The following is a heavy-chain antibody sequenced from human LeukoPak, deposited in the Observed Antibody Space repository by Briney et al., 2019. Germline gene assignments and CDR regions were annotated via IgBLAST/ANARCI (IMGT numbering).Heavy chain of an antibody. CDR3: ARDLDIDYGDFDDLARGGMDV. D-gene: IGHD4-17*01. CDR1: GFTFSSYW. CDR2: INSDGSST. J-gene: IGHJ6*02. Sequence: GGSLRLSCAASGFTFSSYWMHWVRQAPGKGLVWVSRINSDGSSTSYADSVKGRFTISRDNAKNTLYLQMNSLRAEDTAVYYCARDLDIDYGDFDDLARGGMDVWGQGTTVTVSS. V-gene: IGHV3-74*01.